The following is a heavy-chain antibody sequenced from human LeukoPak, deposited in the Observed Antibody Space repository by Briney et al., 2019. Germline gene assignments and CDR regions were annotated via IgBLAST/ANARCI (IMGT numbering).Heavy chain of an antibody. CDR3: ARAGQFAYDSRHPDVIFGY. CDR1: GGSISGSSYY. V-gene: IGHV4-39*01. Sequence: SETLSLTCTVSGGSISGSSYYWGWIRQPPGKGLEWIGSIYYSGSTYYKPSLKSRVTMSVGTSKNQFSLKLSSVTAADTAVYYCARAGQFAYDSRHPDVIFGYWGQGTLVTVSS. D-gene: IGHD3-22*01. J-gene: IGHJ4*02. CDR2: IYYSGST.